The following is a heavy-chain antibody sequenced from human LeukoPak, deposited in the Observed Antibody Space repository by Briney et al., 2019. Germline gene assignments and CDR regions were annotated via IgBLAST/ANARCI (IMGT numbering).Heavy chain of an antibody. J-gene: IGHJ4*02. Sequence: SETLSLTCTVSVGSISSSTYYWGWIRQPPGKGLQWIGDIYYSGSTYYNPSLKSRVAISIDTSKNQVSLKVSSVTAADTAVYYCARRRLAVAEFDYWGQGSLVSVSS. CDR3: ARRRLAVAEFDY. CDR2: IYYSGST. V-gene: IGHV4-39*01. CDR1: VGSISSSTYY. D-gene: IGHD6-19*01.